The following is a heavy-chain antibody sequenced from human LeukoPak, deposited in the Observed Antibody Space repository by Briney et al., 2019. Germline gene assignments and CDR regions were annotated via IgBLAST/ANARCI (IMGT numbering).Heavy chain of an antibody. Sequence: GGCLRLSCAASGFTFDDHAMHWIRQAPGKGLEWFSGISWNSGRIGYADSVKGRFTISRDNAKNSLYLQMNSLRAEDTALYYCAKDMPVKADYYYGMDVWGQGTTVTVSS. V-gene: IGHV3-9*01. CDR2: ISWNSGRI. CDR3: AKDMPVKADYYYGMDV. CDR1: GFTFDDHA. D-gene: IGHD2-2*01. J-gene: IGHJ6*02.